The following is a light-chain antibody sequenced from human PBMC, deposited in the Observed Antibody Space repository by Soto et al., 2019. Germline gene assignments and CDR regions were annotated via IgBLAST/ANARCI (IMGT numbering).Light chain of an antibody. J-gene: IGLJ1*01. CDR3: KSYAGSNTYV. Sequence: QSVLTQPPSAPGSPGQSVTISCTGTNNDIGVYDFVSWYQHHPGKAPRLIIYEVVQRPSGVPDRFSGSKSGNTASLTVSGLQAADEADYFCKSYAGSNTYVFGRGTKLTV. V-gene: IGLV2-8*01. CDR2: EVV. CDR1: NNDIGVYDF.